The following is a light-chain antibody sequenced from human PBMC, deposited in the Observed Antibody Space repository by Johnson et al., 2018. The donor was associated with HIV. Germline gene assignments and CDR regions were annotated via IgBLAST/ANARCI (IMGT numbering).Light chain of an antibody. CDR3: GTWDSSLRVGF. CDR1: SSNIGNNY. J-gene: IGLJ1*01. Sequence: QSVLTQPPSVSAAPGQKVTISCSGSSSNIGNNYVSWYQHLPGTAPKLLIYDNNKRPSGIPDRFSGPKSGTSATLGISGLQPGDEADYYCGTWDSSLRVGFFGTGTKVTVL. V-gene: IGLV1-51*01. CDR2: DNN.